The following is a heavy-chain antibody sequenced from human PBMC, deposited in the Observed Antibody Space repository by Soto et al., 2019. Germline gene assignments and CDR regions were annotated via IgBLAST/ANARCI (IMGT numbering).Heavy chain of an antibody. V-gene: IGHV3-23*01. D-gene: IGHD3-22*01. CDR1: GFTFSSEA. CDR3: AKGSRRSSGYYDS. J-gene: IGHJ4*02. Sequence: PGGSLRLSCAASGFTFSSEAMAWVRQAPGMGLEWVSVISSSAYAAYYADSVKGRFIISRDNSKNMVYLQMNNLRAEDTAVYYCAKGSRRSSGYYDSWGQGTLVTVSS. CDR2: ISSSAYAA.